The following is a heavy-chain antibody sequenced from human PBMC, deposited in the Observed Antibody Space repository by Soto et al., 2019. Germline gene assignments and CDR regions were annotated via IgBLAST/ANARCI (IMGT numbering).Heavy chain of an antibody. CDR2: VSGYNGNT. D-gene: IGHD3-16*01. Sequence: QLVQSGAEVKKPGASVKVSCKASGYTFTSHGISWVRQAPGQGLEWMGWVSGYNGNTNYAQKFQGRVTMTTDTSTTTAYMELRILTSDDTAVYYCARDLGAKVYYWGQGTLVTVSS. CDR3: ARDLGAKVYY. J-gene: IGHJ4*01. V-gene: IGHV1-18*01. CDR1: GYTFTSHG.